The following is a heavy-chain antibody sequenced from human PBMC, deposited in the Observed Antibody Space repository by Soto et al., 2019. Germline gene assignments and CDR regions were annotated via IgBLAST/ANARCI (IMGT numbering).Heavy chain of an antibody. D-gene: IGHD3-3*01. Sequence: GGSLRLSCAASGFTFSSYAMSWVRQAPGKGLEWVSAISGSGGSTYYADSVKGRFTISRDNSKNTLYLQMNSLRAEDTAVYYCAKYPYYDFWSGSFDPWGQGTLVTVSS. J-gene: IGHJ5*02. CDR2: ISGSGGST. CDR3: AKYPYYDFWSGSFDP. V-gene: IGHV3-23*01. CDR1: GFTFSSYA.